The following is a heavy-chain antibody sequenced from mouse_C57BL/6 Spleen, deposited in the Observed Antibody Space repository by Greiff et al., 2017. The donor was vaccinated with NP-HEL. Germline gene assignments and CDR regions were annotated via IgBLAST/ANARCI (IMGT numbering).Heavy chain of an antibody. V-gene: IGHV5-16*01. Sequence: EVMLVESEGGLVQPGSSMKLSCTASGFTFSDHYMAWVRQVPEKGLEWVANINYDGSSTYYLDSLKSRFIISRDNAKNILYLQMSSLKSEDTATYYCARDGVYYGSSYGYFDVWGTGTTVTVSS. J-gene: IGHJ1*03. CDR3: ARDGVYYGSSYGYFDV. CDR2: INYDGSST. CDR1: GFTFSDHY. D-gene: IGHD1-1*01.